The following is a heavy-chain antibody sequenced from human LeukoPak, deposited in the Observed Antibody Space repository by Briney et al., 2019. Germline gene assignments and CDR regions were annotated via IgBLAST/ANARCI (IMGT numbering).Heavy chain of an antibody. CDR2: ISSSGSTR. CDR3: ARDHGGVLIRGVIDY. Sequence: PGGSLRLSCAAPRFTFSSYEMNWVRQAPGKGLEWVSYISSSGSTRYYADSVKGRFTISRDNAKNSLYLQMNSLRAEDTAVYYCARDHGGVLIRGVIDYWGQGTLVTVSS. J-gene: IGHJ4*02. CDR1: RFTFSSYE. D-gene: IGHD3-10*01. V-gene: IGHV3-48*03.